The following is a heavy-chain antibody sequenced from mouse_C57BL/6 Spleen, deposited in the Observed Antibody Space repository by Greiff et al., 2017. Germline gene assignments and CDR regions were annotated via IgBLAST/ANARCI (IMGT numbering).Heavy chain of an antibody. J-gene: IGHJ4*01. V-gene: IGHV14-4*01. CDR2: IDPENGDT. CDR1: GFNIKDDY. Sequence: VQLQQSGAELVRPGASVKLSCTASGFNIKDDYMHWVKQRPEQGLEWIGWIDPENGDTEYASQFPGKATITADTSSNTAYLQLSSLTSEDTAVYYCTTLGGYAMDYWGQGTSVTVSS. CDR3: TTLGGYAMDY.